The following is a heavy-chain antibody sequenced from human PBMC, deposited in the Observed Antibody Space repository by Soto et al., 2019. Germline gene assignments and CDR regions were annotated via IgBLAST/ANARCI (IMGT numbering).Heavy chain of an antibody. CDR3: ASLFCSTTTCDSWFDP. D-gene: IGHD2-2*01. V-gene: IGHV5-10-1*01. Sequence: GESLKISCTGFGYTFTTFWSSWVRQMPGKGLEWMGRIDPRDSYVNYSPSFQGHVTISLDKSISTAYLQWGSLKASETAMYYCASLFCSTTTCDSWFDPWGQGTLVTVSS. J-gene: IGHJ5*02. CDR1: GYTFTTFW. CDR2: IDPRDSYV.